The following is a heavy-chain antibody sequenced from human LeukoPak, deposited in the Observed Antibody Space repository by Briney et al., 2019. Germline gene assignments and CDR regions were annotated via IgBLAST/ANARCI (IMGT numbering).Heavy chain of an antibody. Sequence: SETLSLTCTVSGGSISSYYWSWIRQPAGKGLEWIGRIYTSGSTNYNPSLKSRVTMSVDTSKNQFSLKLNSVTAADTAMYYCARVGSPIAPFDYWGQGILVTVSS. CDR3: ARVGSPIAPFDY. J-gene: IGHJ4*02. V-gene: IGHV4-4*07. CDR1: GGSISSYY. CDR2: IYTSGST. D-gene: IGHD6-13*01.